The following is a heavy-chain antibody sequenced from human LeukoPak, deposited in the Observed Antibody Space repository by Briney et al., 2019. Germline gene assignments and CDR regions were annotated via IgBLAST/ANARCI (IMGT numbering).Heavy chain of an antibody. CDR1: GGSISSYY. Sequence: PETLSLTCTVSGGSISSYYWSWIRQPPGKGLEWIGYISYSGSTNYNPSLKSRVTISVDTSKNQFSLKLSSVTAADTAVYYCARDGRGLGFYYYYMDVWGKGTTVTVSS. V-gene: IGHV4-59*12. CDR2: ISYSGST. J-gene: IGHJ6*03. CDR3: ARDGRGLGFYYYYMDV.